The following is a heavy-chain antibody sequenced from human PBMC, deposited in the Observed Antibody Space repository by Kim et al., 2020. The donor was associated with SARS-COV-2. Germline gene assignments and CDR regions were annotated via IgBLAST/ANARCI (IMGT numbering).Heavy chain of an antibody. CDR3: ARDLSLGRPGGFDY. CDR1: EFTFSRYS. Sequence: GGSLRLSCAASEFTFSRYSMNWVRQAPVKGLEWVSTISRFSDYIYYAESVEGRFTISRDNAKNSVYLQMNSLRVDDTAMYYCARDLSLGRPGGFDYWGQG. D-gene: IGHD3-10*01. J-gene: IGHJ4*02. V-gene: IGHV3-21*01. CDR2: ISRFSDYI.